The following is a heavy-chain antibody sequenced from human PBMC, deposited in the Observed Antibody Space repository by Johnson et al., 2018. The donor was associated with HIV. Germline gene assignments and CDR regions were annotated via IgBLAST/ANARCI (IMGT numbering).Heavy chain of an antibody. CDR3: ARARYTSDWYLYDAFDL. D-gene: IGHD6-13*01. CDR1: GFTFSSYW. J-gene: IGHJ3*01. CDR2: IKQDGSER. Sequence: VQLVESGGGVVQPGRSLRLSCVGSGFTFSSYWMSWVRQAPGKGLEWVATIKQDGSERYHVDSVKGRFTISRDNAKNTLYLQMGSLRTEDMAVYHCARARYTSDWYLYDAFDLWGQGTMVTVSS. V-gene: IGHV3-7*01.